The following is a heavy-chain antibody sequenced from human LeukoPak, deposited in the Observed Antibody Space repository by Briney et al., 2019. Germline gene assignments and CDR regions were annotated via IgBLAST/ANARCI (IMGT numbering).Heavy chain of an antibody. D-gene: IGHD6-13*01. Sequence: PGRSLRLSCAASGFTFEDDAMHWARQAPGKGLEWVSGISWNSDNIGYADSVKGRFTISRDNAKNSLYLQMNSLRPEDTALYYCAKGDSSNWKYNWFDPWGQGTLVTVSS. CDR1: GFTFEDDA. CDR2: ISWNSDNI. J-gene: IGHJ5*02. V-gene: IGHV3-9*01. CDR3: AKGDSSNWKYNWFDP.